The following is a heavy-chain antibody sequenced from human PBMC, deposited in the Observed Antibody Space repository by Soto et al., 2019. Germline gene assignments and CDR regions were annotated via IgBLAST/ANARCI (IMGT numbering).Heavy chain of an antibody. Sequence: GGSLRLSCAASGFTFSNAWMNWVRQAPGKGLEWVGRIKSKTDGGTTDYAAPVKGRFTISRDDSKNTLYLQMNSLKTEDTAVYYCEGFRGYYYYGMDVWGQGTTVTVSS. CDR2: IKSKTDGGTT. V-gene: IGHV3-15*07. CDR3: EGFRGYYYYGMDV. CDR1: GFTFSNAW. J-gene: IGHJ6*02.